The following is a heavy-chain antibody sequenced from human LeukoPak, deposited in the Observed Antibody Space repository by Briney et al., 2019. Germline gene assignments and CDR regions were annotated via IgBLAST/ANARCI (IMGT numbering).Heavy chain of an antibody. V-gene: IGHV4-34*01. CDR1: GGSFSGYY. Sequence: SETLSLTCAVYGGSFSGYYWSWIRQPPGKGLEWIGEINHSGSTNYNPSLKSRVTISVDTSKNQFSLKLSSVTAADTAVYYCARHDPHYDFWSGYPNWFDPWGQGTLVTVSS. CDR3: ARHDPHYDFWSGYPNWFDP. D-gene: IGHD3-3*01. J-gene: IGHJ5*02. CDR2: INHSGST.